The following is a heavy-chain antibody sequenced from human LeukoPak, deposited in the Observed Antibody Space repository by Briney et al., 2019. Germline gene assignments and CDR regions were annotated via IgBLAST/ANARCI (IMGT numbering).Heavy chain of an antibody. CDR2: IYYSEDT. Sequence: PSETLSLTCPVSGGSITNYYWSWIRQPPGKGLEWIAYIYYSEDTNYNPSLKSRVTMAVDTSKNQFSLKVSSVTAADTAAYYCARAGNNWSFDYWGQGTLVTVSS. V-gene: IGHV4-59*01. J-gene: IGHJ4*02. CDR1: GGSITNYY. CDR3: ARAGNNWSFDY. D-gene: IGHD1-1*01.